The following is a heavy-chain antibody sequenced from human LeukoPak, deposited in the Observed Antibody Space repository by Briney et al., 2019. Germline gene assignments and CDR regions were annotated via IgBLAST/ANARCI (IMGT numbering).Heavy chain of an antibody. CDR3: ARDAIFGVIIPQYYFDY. Sequence: PGGSLRLSCAASGFTFSTYNMNWVRQAPGKGLEWVSSTSSSSSYIYYADSVKGRFTISRDNAKNSLYLQMNSLRAEDTAAYYCARDAIFGVIIPQYYFDYWGQGTLVTVSS. D-gene: IGHD3-3*02. CDR2: TSSSSSYI. CDR1: GFTFSTYN. V-gene: IGHV3-21*01. J-gene: IGHJ4*02.